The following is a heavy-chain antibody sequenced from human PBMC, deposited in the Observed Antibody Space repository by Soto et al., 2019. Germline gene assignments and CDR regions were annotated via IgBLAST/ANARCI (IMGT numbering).Heavy chain of an antibody. D-gene: IGHD3-10*01. Sequence: GASVKVSCKASGDTFTSYDLRWVRQATGQGLEWMGWISAYNGDTNYAQKLQDRVTMTTDTSTSTAYMELRSLRSDDTAVYYCAREGGTMGAGWFDPWGQGTLVTVSS. V-gene: IGHV1-18*01. CDR3: AREGGTMGAGWFDP. J-gene: IGHJ5*02. CDR2: ISAYNGDT. CDR1: GDTFTSYD.